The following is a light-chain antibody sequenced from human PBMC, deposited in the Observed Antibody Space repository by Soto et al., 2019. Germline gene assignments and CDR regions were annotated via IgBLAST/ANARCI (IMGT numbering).Light chain of an antibody. CDR3: QQYGTSPFT. CDR1: QSVSSY. CDR2: GES. Sequence: EVVLTQSPGTLSLSPGERATLSCGASQSVSSYLAWYQQKPGQAPRLLIYGESGRGTGISGRFRGSGSGTDFTLTISGLEPEDSAVYYCQQYGTSPFTFGRGTRLEI. J-gene: IGKJ2*01. V-gene: IGKV3-20*01.